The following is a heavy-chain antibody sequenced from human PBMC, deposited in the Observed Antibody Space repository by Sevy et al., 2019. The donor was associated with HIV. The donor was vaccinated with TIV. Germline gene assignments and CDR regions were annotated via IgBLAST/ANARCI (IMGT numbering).Heavy chain of an antibody. D-gene: IGHD1-1*01. V-gene: IGHV3-11*01. Sequence: GGSLRLSCAASGFIFRDHYMSWFRQAPGKGLEWISYIGGSTKYTDSVKGRFTISRDNADRSLYLHMNSLRPEDTAVYYCARVSPPLAGTTDGWYFDSWGQGTLVTVSS. CDR1: GFIFRDHY. CDR3: ARVSPPLAGTTDGWYFDS. CDR2: IGGST. J-gene: IGHJ4*02.